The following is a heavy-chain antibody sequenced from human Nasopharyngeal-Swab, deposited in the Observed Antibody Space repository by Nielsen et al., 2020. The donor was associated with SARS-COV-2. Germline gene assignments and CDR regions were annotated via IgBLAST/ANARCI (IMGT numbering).Heavy chain of an antibody. Sequence: GESLKISCEASGFRFSSYSLHWVRQAPGKGLEWVSVIYYDGTTYYADSVKGRFTISRDNSRNTLYLQMTSLRVEDTALYYCTRDSRDCDADVCYWGGADYWGQGTLVTVSS. D-gene: IGHD2-15*01. J-gene: IGHJ4*02. CDR3: TRDSRDCDADVCYWGGADY. CDR1: GFRFSSYS. V-gene: IGHV3-53*01. CDR2: IYYDGTT.